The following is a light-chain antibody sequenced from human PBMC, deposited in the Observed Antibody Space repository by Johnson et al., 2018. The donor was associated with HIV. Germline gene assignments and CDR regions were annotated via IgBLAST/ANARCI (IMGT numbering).Light chain of an antibody. Sequence: QSVLTQPPSVSAAPGQKVTISCSASSSNIVNIYISWYQHLPGTAPNLLIYDNHKRPSGIPDRFSGSKSGTSVTLAIPGLQTGDEADYYCGTWDSSLSVAYVFGTGTKVTVL. V-gene: IGLV1-51*01. CDR1: SSNIVNIY. CDR2: DNH. CDR3: GTWDSSLSVAYV. J-gene: IGLJ1*01.